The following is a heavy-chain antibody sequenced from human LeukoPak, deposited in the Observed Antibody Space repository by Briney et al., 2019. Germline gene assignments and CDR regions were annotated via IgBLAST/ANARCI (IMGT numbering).Heavy chain of an antibody. CDR3: ARSGYSYGADAFDI. V-gene: IGHV4-59*01. CDR1: GDSMSSYY. Sequence: SETLSLTCTVSGDSMSSYYWNWIRQPPGKALEWIGFIYYSGSTNYNASLKSRVTISVDTSKNQFSLKLSSVTAADTAVYYCARSGYSYGADAFDIWGQGTMVTVSS. J-gene: IGHJ3*02. CDR2: IYYSGST. D-gene: IGHD5-18*01.